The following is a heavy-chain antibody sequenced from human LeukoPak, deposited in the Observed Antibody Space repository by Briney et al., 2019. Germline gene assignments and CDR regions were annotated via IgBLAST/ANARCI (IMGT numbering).Heavy chain of an antibody. V-gene: IGHV3-30*18. CDR1: GFTFSSYG. CDR2: ISYDGSNK. J-gene: IGHJ4*02. Sequence: PGGSLRLSCAASGFTFSSYGVHWVRQAPGKGLEWVAVISYDGSNKYYADSVKGQFTISRDNSKNTLYLQMNSLRAEDTAVYYCAKLAAAGSGYFDYWGQGTLVTVSS. CDR3: AKLAAAGSGYFDY. D-gene: IGHD6-13*01.